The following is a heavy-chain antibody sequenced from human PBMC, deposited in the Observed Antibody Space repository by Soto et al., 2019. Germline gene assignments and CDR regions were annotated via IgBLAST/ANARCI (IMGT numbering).Heavy chain of an antibody. D-gene: IGHD2-15*01. CDR3: AKGLVSRNDFYCSGGSCYVNWFDP. J-gene: IGHJ5*02. CDR1: GFTFGSDA. CDR2: ISGSGGST. Sequence: PGGSLRLSCAASGFTFGSDAMSWVGQAPGKGLEWVSAISGSGGSTYYADSVKGRFTISRDNSKNTLYLQMNSLRAEDTAVYYCAKGLVSRNDFYCSGGSCYVNWFDPWGQGT. V-gene: IGHV3-23*01.